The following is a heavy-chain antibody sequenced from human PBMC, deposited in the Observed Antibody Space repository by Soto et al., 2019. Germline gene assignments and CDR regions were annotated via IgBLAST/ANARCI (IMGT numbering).Heavy chain of an antibody. J-gene: IGHJ6*02. V-gene: IGHV1-69*13. CDR2: IIPIFGTA. D-gene: IGHD3-3*01. CDR3: ARDRDYDFWSGPKNIYYYGMDV. CDR1: GYTFSSYA. Sequence: GASVKVSCKASGYTFSSYAISWVRQAPGQGLEWMGGIIPIFGTANYAQKFQGRVTITADESTSTAYMELSSLRSEDTAVYYCARDRDYDFWSGPKNIYYYGMDVWGQGTTVTVAS.